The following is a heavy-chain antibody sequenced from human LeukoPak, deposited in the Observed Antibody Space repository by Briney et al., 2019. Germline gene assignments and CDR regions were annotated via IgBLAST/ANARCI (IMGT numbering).Heavy chain of an antibody. Sequence: ASVTVSCKASGYTFTSYAMNWVRQAPGQGLEWMGWINTNTGNPTYAQGFTGRFVFSLDTSVSTAYLQISSLKAEGTAVYYCAGGSLLIDYWGQGTLVTVSS. CDR1: GYTFTSYA. V-gene: IGHV7-4-1*02. J-gene: IGHJ4*02. D-gene: IGHD3-22*01. CDR2: INTNTGNP. CDR3: AGGSLLIDY.